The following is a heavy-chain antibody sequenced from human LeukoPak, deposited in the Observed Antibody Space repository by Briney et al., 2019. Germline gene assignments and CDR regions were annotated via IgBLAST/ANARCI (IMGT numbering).Heavy chain of an antibody. CDR2: ISTSGTT. Sequence: PSETLSLTCTVSGGSIGNYYWNWIRQPAGKGLEWIGRISTSGTTNYHPSLKSRLTISVDASKNQFSLKLGSVTATDTAVYYCASLTTVTQGYFDSWGQGTLVTVSS. J-gene: IGHJ4*02. CDR1: GGSIGNYY. D-gene: IGHD4-17*01. V-gene: IGHV4-4*07. CDR3: ASLTTVTQGYFDS.